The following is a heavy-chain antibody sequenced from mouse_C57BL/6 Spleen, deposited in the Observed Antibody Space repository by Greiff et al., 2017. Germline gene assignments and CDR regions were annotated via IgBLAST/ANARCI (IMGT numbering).Heavy chain of an antibody. CDR3: ARHEDYYAMDY. CDR1: GFTFSSYT. J-gene: IGHJ4*01. V-gene: IGHV5-9*01. Sequence: EVKVVESGGGLVKPGGSLKLSCAASGFTFSSYTMSWVRQTPEKRLEWVATISGGGGNTYYPDSVKGRFTISRDNAKNTLYLQMSSLRSEDTALYYCARHEDYYAMDYWGQGTSVTVSS. CDR2: ISGGGGNT.